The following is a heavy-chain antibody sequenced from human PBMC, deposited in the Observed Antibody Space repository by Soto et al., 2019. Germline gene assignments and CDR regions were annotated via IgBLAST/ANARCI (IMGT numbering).Heavy chain of an antibody. J-gene: IGHJ4*02. V-gene: IGHV1-69*12. Sequence: QVQLVQSGAEVKKPGSSVKVSCKASGGTFSSYAISWVRQAPGQGLEWMGGIIPIFGTANYAQKFQGRVTITADESTSTDYMELSSLRSEDTAVYYCARTPRLVVVIPYYFDYWGQGTLVTVSS. CDR1: GGTFSSYA. CDR2: IIPIFGTA. CDR3: ARTPRLVVVIPYYFDY. D-gene: IGHD3-22*01.